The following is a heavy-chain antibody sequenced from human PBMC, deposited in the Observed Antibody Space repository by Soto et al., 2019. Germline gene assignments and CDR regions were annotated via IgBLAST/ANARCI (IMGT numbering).Heavy chain of an antibody. CDR2: ISFDGTNK. CDR1: KFTFASYV. V-gene: IGHV3-30*04. Sequence: QVQLVESGGGVVQPARSQRLSCTASKFTFASYVMHWVRQAPGEGLEWVALISFDGTNKYYADSVKGRFTISRDNSKNTMYLQMNSLRPEDTAVYYCAREMIPMIMGGMSAMDVWGPGTTVTVS. J-gene: IGHJ6*02. CDR3: AREMIPMIMGGMSAMDV. D-gene: IGHD3-22*01.